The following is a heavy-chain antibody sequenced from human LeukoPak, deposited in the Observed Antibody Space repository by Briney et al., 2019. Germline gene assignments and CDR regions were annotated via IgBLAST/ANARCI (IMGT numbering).Heavy chain of an antibody. J-gene: IGHJ5*02. CDR1: GYSFTNSW. CDR2: IYPVDSDT. V-gene: IGHV5-51*01. CDR3: VKQHDSGTYAGS. Sequence: GESLKISCKGSGYSFTNSWIGWVRQMPGRGLEWMGIIYPVDSDTRYDPSFQGQVTISADKSISTAYLQWSSLKASDTAMYYCVKQHDSGTYAGSWGQGTLVTVSS. D-gene: IGHD3-10*01.